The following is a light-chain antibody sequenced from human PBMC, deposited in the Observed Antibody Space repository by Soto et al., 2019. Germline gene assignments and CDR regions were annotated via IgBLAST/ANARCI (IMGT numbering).Light chain of an antibody. CDR1: QSVSSN. J-gene: IGKJ1*01. CDR3: KQYNSWPPWT. Sequence: EIVMTQSPATLSVSPGERATLSCRASQSVSSNLAWYQQKPGQAPRLLIYGASTRATGIPARFSGSGSGTQFTLSISSPQAEDFAVYYCKQYNSWPPWTFGQGTKVDIK. CDR2: GAS. V-gene: IGKV3-15*01.